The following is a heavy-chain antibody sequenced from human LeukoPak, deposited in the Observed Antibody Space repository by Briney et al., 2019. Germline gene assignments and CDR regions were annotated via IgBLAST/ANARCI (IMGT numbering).Heavy chain of an antibody. V-gene: IGHV1-8*01. D-gene: IGHD3-22*01. CDR1: GYTFTCYG. CDR2: MNPNSDNT. Sequence: ASVKVSCKASGYTFTCYGINWVRQATGQGLEWMGRMNPNSDNTGFPQKFQGRVTMTRNTSISTAYMELSSLRSEDTAVYYCARRGRRYYYTFDIWGQGTMVTVSS. CDR3: ARRGRRYYYTFDI. J-gene: IGHJ3*02.